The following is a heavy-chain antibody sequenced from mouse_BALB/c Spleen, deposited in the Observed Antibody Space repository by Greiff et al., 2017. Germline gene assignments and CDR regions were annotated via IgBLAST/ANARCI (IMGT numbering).Heavy chain of an antibody. V-gene: IGHV5-4*02. Sequence: EVMLVESGGGLVKPGGSLKLSCAASGFTFSDYYMYWVRQTPEKRLEWVATISDGGSYTYYPDSVKGRFTISRDNAKNNLYLQMSSLKSEDTAMYYCARDLTTVVAKKFAYWGQGTLVTVSA. CDR1: GFTFSDYY. CDR3: ARDLTTVVAKKFAY. J-gene: IGHJ3*01. CDR2: ISDGGSYT. D-gene: IGHD1-1*01.